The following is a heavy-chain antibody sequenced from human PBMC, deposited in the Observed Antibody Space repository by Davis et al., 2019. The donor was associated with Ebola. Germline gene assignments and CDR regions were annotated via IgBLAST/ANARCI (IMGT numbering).Heavy chain of an antibody. CDR2: ISYDGSNK. V-gene: IGHV3-30*03. CDR1: GFTFSSYG. CDR3: ARDLVYGGNAFFDY. D-gene: IGHD4-23*01. Sequence: GESLKISCAASGFTFSSYGMHWVRQAPGKGLEWVAVISYDGSNKYYADSVKGRFTISRDNSKNTLYLQMNSLRAEDTAVYYCARDLVYGGNAFFDYWGQGTPVRVSS. J-gene: IGHJ4*02.